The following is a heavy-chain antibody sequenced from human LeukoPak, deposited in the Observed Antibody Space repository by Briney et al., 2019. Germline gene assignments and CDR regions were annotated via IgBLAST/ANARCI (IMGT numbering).Heavy chain of an antibody. Sequence: GGSLRLACVASGFTFTNYWMTWVRQAPGKGLEWVANMKQDGREKYYVDSVKGRFTVSRDNAKNSLYLQMDSLRDEDTAVYYCARGGGSGRWGSAFDMWGQGTMVTVSP. V-gene: IGHV3-7*01. D-gene: IGHD3-16*01. CDR1: GFTFTNYW. CDR3: ARGGGSGRWGSAFDM. J-gene: IGHJ3*02. CDR2: MKQDGREK.